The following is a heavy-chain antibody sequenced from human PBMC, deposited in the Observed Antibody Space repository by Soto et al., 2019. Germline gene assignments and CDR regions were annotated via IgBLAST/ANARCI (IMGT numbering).Heavy chain of an antibody. J-gene: IGHJ4*02. CDR2: ISGSGGST. CDR3: AKDRTAHSSSCYYFDS. CDR1: GFTFSTYA. V-gene: IGHV3-23*01. D-gene: IGHD6-13*01. Sequence: EVQLLESGGGLVQPGGSLRLSCAASGFTFSTYAMSWVRQAPGKGLEWVSGISGSGGSTYYADSVKGRFTISRDNSRNKLQLQMSCFRVEDSAVYYGAKDRTAHSSSCYYFDSWGQGTLVTVSS.